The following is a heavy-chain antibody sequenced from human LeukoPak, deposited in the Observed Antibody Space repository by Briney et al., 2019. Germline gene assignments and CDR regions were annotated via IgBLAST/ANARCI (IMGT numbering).Heavy chain of an antibody. D-gene: IGHD3-3*01. CDR3: ARAEFWSGYFYFDY. J-gene: IGHJ4*02. CDR2: INPNSDGT. V-gene: IGHV1-2*02. Sequence: ASVKVSCKASGYTFTGYYMHWVRQAPGQGLEWMGWINPNSDGTNYAQKFQGRVTMTRDTSISTAYMELSRLRSDDTAVYYCARAEFWSGYFYFDYWGQGTLVTVSS. CDR1: GYTFTGYY.